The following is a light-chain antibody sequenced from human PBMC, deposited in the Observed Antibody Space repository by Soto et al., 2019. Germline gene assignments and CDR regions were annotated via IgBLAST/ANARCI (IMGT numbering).Light chain of an antibody. V-gene: IGLV1-40*01. CDR2: GNN. CDR3: QSYDDSLSGSVI. CDR1: SSDIGAGYD. J-gene: IGLJ2*01. Sequence: QPVLTQPPSVSGAPGQRVTISCTESSSDIGAGYDVHWYQQLPETAPKLLIYGNNNRPSGVPDRFSGSKSGTSASLAITGLQDEDEADYYGQSYDDSLSGSVIFGGGTKLTVL.